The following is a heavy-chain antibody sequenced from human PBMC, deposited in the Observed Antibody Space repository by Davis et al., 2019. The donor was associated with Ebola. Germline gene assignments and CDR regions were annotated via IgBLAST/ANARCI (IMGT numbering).Heavy chain of an antibody. J-gene: IGHJ4*02. CDR2: INPNSGGT. CDR1: GYTFTGYY. D-gene: IGHD1-7*01. CDR3: ARDSSINWNYLTDY. Sequence: ASVKVSCKASGYTFTGYYMHWVRQAPGQGLEWMGWINPNSGGTNYAQKFQGWVTMTRDTSISTAYMELSRLRSEDTAVYYCARDSSINWNYLTDYWGQGTLVTVSS. V-gene: IGHV1-2*04.